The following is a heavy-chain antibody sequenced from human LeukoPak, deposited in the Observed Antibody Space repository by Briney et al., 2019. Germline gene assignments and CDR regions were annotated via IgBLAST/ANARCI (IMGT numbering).Heavy chain of an antibody. J-gene: IGHJ4*02. CDR3: ARSEINDYMNF. V-gene: IGHV4-61*02. D-gene: IGHD3/OR15-3a*01. CDR1: GVSISSGSYY. Sequence: SQTLSLTCTVFGVSISSGSYYWSWIQQPAGKGLEWIGRIYTSGSTNYNPSLKSRVTISVDTSKNLFSLNLATVTAADTAIYFCARSEINDYMNFWGQGLQVIVSS. CDR2: IYTSGST.